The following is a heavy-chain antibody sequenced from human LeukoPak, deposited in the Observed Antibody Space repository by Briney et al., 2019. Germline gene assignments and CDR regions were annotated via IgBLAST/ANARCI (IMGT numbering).Heavy chain of an antibody. V-gene: IGHV5-51*01. CDR1: GYRFTSYW. D-gene: IGHD2-2*02. J-gene: IGHJ4*02. CDR3: AIGGDSTPSCYRCFDY. Sequence: PGESLKISCKGSGYRFTSYWIGWVRQMPGKGLEGMGLIYPDDSDTRYSPSFQGQVTISADKSISTAYLQWSSLKASDTAMYYCAIGGDSTPSCYRCFDYWGQGTLVTVSS. CDR2: IYPDDSDT.